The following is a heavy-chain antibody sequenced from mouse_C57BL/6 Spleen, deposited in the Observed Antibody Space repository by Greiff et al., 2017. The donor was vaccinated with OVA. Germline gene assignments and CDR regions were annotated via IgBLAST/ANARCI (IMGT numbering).Heavy chain of an antibody. CDR2: IYPGSGNT. V-gene: IGHV1-76*01. Sequence: VQLVESGAELVRPGASVKLSCKASGYTFTDYYINWVKQRPGQGLEWIARIYPGSGNTYYNEKFKGKATLTAEKSSSTAYMQLSSLTSEDSAVYFCARWDYYSNSDYWGQGTTLTVSS. D-gene: IGHD2-5*01. CDR3: ARWDYYSNSDY. CDR1: GYTFTDYY. J-gene: IGHJ2*01.